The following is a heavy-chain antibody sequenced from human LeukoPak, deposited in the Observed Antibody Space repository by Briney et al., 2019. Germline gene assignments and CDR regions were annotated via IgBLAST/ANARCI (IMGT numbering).Heavy chain of an antibody. Sequence: SVTVSYLASRGSFNSYALSWVRQAPGQGREWVGGIIPIFGTANYAQKLQGRGTITADEATRTAYMEPRSLRAGYADGYYCARATYYYVSGSCPPSDYWGEGTLVTVSS. J-gene: IGHJ4*02. D-gene: IGHD3-10*01. V-gene: IGHV1-69*01. CDR3: ARATYYYVSGSCPPSDY. CDR2: IIPIFGTA. CDR1: RGSFNSYA.